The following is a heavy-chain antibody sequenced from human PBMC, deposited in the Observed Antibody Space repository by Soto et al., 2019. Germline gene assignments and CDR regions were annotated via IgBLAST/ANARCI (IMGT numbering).Heavy chain of an antibody. J-gene: IGHJ4*02. V-gene: IGHV3-48*02. Sequence: EVQLVESGGGLEQPGGSLRLSCAASGFSFSTYSMNWVRQAPGKGLEWVSYISSSSSTVYYADSVKGRFTISRDNAKNSLYLQMNSLRDEDTAVYYCTRESTSTLGIVGAIYGDYWGQGTLVTVSS. D-gene: IGHD1-26*01. CDR1: GFSFSTYS. CDR3: TRESTSTLGIVGAIYGDY. CDR2: ISSSSSTV.